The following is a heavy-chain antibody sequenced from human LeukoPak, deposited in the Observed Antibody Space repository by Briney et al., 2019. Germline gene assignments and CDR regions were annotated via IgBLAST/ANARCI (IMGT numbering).Heavy chain of an antibody. CDR1: GFTFSSYS. Sequence: GGSLRLSCAASGFTFSSYSMNWVRQAPGKGLEWVSYISSSSSTIYYADSVKGRFTISRDNAKNSLYLQMNSLRAEDTAFYYCARGRYSSGWEPFDYWGQGTLVTVSS. D-gene: IGHD6-19*01. J-gene: IGHJ4*02. CDR3: ARGRYSSGWEPFDY. V-gene: IGHV3-48*04. CDR2: ISSSSSTI.